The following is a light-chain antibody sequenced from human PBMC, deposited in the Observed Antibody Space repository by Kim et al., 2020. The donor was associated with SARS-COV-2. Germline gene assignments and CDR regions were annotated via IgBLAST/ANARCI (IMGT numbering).Light chain of an antibody. Sequence: VTIPTTHSGGSIASDYVQWYQQRPGSAPTTVIYEDNQRPSGVPDRFSGSIDSSSNSASLTISGLKTEDEADYYCQSYDSSNPHVVFGGGTQLTVL. CDR3: QSYDSSNPHVV. V-gene: IGLV6-57*03. J-gene: IGLJ2*01. CDR1: GGSIASDY. CDR2: EDN.